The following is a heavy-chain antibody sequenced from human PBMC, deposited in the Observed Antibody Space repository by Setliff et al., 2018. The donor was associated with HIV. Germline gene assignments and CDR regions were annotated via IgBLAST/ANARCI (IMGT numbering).Heavy chain of an antibody. D-gene: IGHD3-10*01. CDR1: GYTFTSYA. Sequence: WASVKVSCKASGYTFTSYAMHWVRQAPGQRLEWMGWINAGNGNIRYSQKFQGRVTLTRDTSASTVYLDLSSLRSEDTAIYYCARGYYNSGNYFEYWGQGTLVTVSS. CDR3: ARGYYNSGNYFEY. CDR2: INAGNGNI. V-gene: IGHV1-3*01. J-gene: IGHJ4*02.